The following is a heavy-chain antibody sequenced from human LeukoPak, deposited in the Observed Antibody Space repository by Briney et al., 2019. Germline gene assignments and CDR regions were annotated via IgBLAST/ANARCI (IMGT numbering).Heavy chain of an antibody. D-gene: IGHD3-10*01. Sequence: GSLRLSCAASGFTFSSYAMTWVRQAPGKGLEWVSSISGGGGGTYYADSVEGRFTISRDNSENTLYLQMNSLRAEDTAVYYCAKDHSGFVNWFDPWGQGTLVTVSS. CDR3: AKDHSGFVNWFDP. CDR2: ISGGGGGT. CDR1: GFTFSSYA. J-gene: IGHJ5*02. V-gene: IGHV3-23*01.